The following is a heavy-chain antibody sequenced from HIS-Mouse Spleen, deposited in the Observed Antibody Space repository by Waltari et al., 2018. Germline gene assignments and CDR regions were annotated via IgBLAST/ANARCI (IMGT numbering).Heavy chain of an antibody. Sequence: EVQLVESGGGLVQPGGSLRLSCAASGFTVSRNYMSWVRRAPGKGLEWVSVIYSGGSTYYADSVKGRFTISRDNSKNTLYLQMNSLRAEDTAVYYCARGIAVAGRGAFDIWGQGTMVTVSS. V-gene: IGHV3-66*01. CDR2: IYSGGST. J-gene: IGHJ3*02. CDR1: GFTVSRNY. CDR3: ARGIAVAGRGAFDI. D-gene: IGHD6-19*01.